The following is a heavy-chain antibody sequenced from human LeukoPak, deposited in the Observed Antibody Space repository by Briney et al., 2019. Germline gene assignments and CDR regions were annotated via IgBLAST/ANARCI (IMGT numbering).Heavy chain of an antibody. J-gene: IGHJ6*03. D-gene: IGHD7-27*01. Sequence: LRASVKVSCKASGYTFTSYGISWVRQAPGQGLEWMGWISAYNGNTNYAQKLQGRVTMTTDTSTSTAYMELSRLRSDDTAVYYCARDGDSTYYYYYMDVWGKGTTVTISS. V-gene: IGHV1-18*01. CDR2: ISAYNGNT. CDR3: ARDGDSTYYYYYMDV. CDR1: GYTFTSYG.